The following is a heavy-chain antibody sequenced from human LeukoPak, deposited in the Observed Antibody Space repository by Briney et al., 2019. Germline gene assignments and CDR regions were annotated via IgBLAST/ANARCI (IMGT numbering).Heavy chain of an antibody. D-gene: IGHD3-10*01. V-gene: IGHV3-23*01. CDR1: GFTFSSYA. CDR3: AKGGRGVIFGWFDP. CDR2: ISGSGGST. J-gene: IGHJ5*02. Sequence: GGSLRLSCAASGFTFSSYAMSWVRQAPGKGLEWVSAISGSGGSTYYADSVKGRFTISRDSSKNTLYLQMNSLRAEDTAVYYCAKGGRGVIFGWFDPWGQGTLVTVSS.